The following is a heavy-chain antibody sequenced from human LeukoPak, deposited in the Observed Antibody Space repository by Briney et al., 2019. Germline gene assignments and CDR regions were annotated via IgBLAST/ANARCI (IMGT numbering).Heavy chain of an antibody. D-gene: IGHD3-16*01. CDR1: GGSFSGYY. J-gene: IGHJ6*02. CDR2: INHSGST. CDR3: ARGLKTAVRLGYGMYV. V-gene: IGHV4-34*01. Sequence: SETLSLTCAVYGGSFSGYYWSWIRQPPGKGLEWIGEINHSGSTNYNPSPKSRVTISVDTSKNQFSLKLSSVTAADTAVYYCARGLKTAVRLGYGMYVWGQGTTVTVSS.